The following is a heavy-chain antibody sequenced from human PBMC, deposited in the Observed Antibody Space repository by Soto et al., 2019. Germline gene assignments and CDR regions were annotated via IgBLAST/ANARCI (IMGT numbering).Heavy chain of an antibody. Sequence: SETLSLTCTVSGGSISSGGYYWSWIRQHPGKGLEWIGYIYYSGSTYYNPSLKSRVTISVDTSKNQFSLKLSSVTAADTAVYYCARELVAAGPREGDAFDIWGQGTMVT. CDR1: GGSISSGGYY. V-gene: IGHV4-31*03. D-gene: IGHD2-15*01. CDR3: ARELVAAGPREGDAFDI. J-gene: IGHJ3*02. CDR2: IYYSGST.